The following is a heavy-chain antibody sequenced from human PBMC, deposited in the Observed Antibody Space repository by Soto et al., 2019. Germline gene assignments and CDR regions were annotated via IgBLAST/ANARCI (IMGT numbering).Heavy chain of an antibody. CDR3: ARTGASGYQYYYGMDV. CDR2: IYPGDSDT. CDR1: GYSFTGYW. Sequence: PGESLKICCKGSGYSFTGYWIGWVLQMTGKGLGWMGIIYPGDSDTRYSPSFQGQVTISADKSISTACLQWRSLRASDTAMYYCARTGASGYQYYYGMDVWGQGATVTVSS. V-gene: IGHV5-51*01. J-gene: IGHJ6*02. D-gene: IGHD2-15*01.